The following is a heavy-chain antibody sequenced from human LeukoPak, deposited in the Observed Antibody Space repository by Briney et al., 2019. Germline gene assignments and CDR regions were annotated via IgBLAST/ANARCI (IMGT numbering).Heavy chain of an antibody. J-gene: IGHJ5*02. Sequence: SETLSLTCTVSGGSISSYYWSWIRQPAGKGLEWIGRIYTSGSTNYNPSLKSRVTMSVDTSKNQFSLKLSSVTAADTAAYYCARDSIAAAGTGFDPWGQGTLVTVSS. D-gene: IGHD6-13*01. CDR1: GGSISSYY. V-gene: IGHV4-4*07. CDR3: ARDSIAAAGTGFDP. CDR2: IYTSGST.